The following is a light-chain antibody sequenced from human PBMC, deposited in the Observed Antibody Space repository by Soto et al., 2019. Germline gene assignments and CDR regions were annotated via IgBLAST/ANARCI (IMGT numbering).Light chain of an antibody. CDR2: GAS. CDR3: QQYGSSPYT. Sequence: EIVLTQSPGTLSLSPGERATLSCRASQSVSSTYLAWYQQKPGQAPRLLIYGASIRATGIPDRFSGSGSGTDFTLIISRLEPEDFAVYYCQQYGSSPYTFGQGTKLAIQ. CDR1: QSVSSTY. J-gene: IGKJ2*01. V-gene: IGKV3-20*01.